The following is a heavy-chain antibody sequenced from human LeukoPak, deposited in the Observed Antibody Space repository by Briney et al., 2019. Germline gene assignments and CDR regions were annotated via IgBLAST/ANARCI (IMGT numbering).Heavy chain of an antibody. CDR1: GFTFSSYA. CDR3: AKDRPNYYDSSGHYYRRNGDY. CDR2: ITSSGGST. Sequence: GGSLRLSGAASGFTFSSYAMSWVRQAPGKGLEWVSSITSSGGSTYYAGSVKGQFTISRDNSKNTAYLQMNSLRAEDTAVYYCAKDRPNYYDSSGHYYRRNGDYWGQGTLVTVSS. D-gene: IGHD3-22*01. J-gene: IGHJ4*02. V-gene: IGHV3-23*01.